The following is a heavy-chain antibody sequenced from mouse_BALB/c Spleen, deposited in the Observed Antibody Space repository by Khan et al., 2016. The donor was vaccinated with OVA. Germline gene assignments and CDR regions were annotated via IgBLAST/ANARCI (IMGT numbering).Heavy chain of an antibody. Sequence: VKLQESGAELARPGASVKMSCKASGYTFTSHTMHWIKQRPGQGLEWIGYINPRSGYNQKLNDKATLTADISSSTAYMQLSSLTSEGSAVYYCARRTTEYALDYWGQGTSVTVSS. CDR3: ARRTTEYALDY. V-gene: IGHV1-4*01. J-gene: IGHJ4*01. D-gene: IGHD2-14*01. CDR2: INPRSG. CDR1: GYTFTSHT.